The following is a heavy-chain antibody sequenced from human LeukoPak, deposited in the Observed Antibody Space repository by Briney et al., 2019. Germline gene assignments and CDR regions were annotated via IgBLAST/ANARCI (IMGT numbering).Heavy chain of an antibody. Sequence: GGSLRLSCAASGFTFSSYAMSWVRQAPGKGLEWVSAISGSGGSTYYADSVKGRFTISRDNSKNTLYLQMNSLRAEDTAVYYCAKLLEKDIVVVVAATRYNWFDPWGQGTLVTVSS. J-gene: IGHJ5*02. D-gene: IGHD2-15*01. CDR2: ISGSGGST. V-gene: IGHV3-23*01. CDR1: GFTFSSYA. CDR3: AKLLEKDIVVVVAATRYNWFDP.